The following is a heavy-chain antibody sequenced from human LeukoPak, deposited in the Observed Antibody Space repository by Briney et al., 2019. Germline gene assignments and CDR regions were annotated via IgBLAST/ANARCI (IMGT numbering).Heavy chain of an antibody. J-gene: IGHJ6*03. CDR2: IIPIFGTA. CDR3: AKGLAYCGGDCSYPSNYMDV. CDR1: GGTSSSYA. Sequence: VASVKVSCKASGGTSSSYAISWVRQAPGQGLEWMGGIIPIFGTANYAQKFQGRVTITTDESTSTAYMELSSLRSEDTAVYYCAKGLAYCGGDCSYPSNYMDVWGKGTTVTVSS. D-gene: IGHD2-21*02. V-gene: IGHV1-69*05.